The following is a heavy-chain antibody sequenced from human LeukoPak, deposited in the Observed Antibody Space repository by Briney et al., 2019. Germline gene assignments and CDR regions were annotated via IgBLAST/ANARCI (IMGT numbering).Heavy chain of an antibody. D-gene: IGHD6-19*01. CDR3: ARVVAVADSFDY. CDR2: INPNSGGT. CDR1: GYTFTGYY. J-gene: IGHJ4*02. V-gene: IGHV1-2*02. Sequence: ASVKVSCKASGYTFTGYYMHWVRQAPGQGLEWMGWINPNSGGTNYAQKFQGRVTMTRDTSTSTVYMELSSLRSEDTAVYYCARVVAVADSFDYWGQGTLVTVSS.